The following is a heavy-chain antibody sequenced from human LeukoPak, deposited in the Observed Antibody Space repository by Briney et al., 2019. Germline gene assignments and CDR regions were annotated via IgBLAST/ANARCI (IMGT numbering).Heavy chain of an antibody. V-gene: IGHV1-18*01. CDR1: GYTFTSYG. D-gene: IGHD6-6*01. CDR2: ISAYNGNT. Sequence: ASVKVSCKASGYTFTSYGISWVRQAPGQGLEWMGWISAYNGNTNYAQKLQGRVPMTTDTSTSTAYMELRSLRSDDTAVYYCARNPPRRYSSSSRKYYYYYYMDVWGKGTTVTVSS. CDR3: ARNPPRRYSSSSRKYYYYYYMDV. J-gene: IGHJ6*03.